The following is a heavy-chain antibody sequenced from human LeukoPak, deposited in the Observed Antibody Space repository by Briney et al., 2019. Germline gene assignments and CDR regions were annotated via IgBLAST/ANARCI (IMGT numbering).Heavy chain of an antibody. J-gene: IGHJ4*02. Sequence: GGSLRLSCGASGFTFGTYWMHWVRQAPGKGLVWVSGINSDGGTTTYADSVKGRFTISRDNAKNTLYLQMDNLRAEDTAIYYCATDYYVSGSYYRLFYWGQGTLVTVSS. CDR1: GFTFGTYW. CDR2: INSDGGTT. CDR3: ATDYYVSGSYYRLFY. D-gene: IGHD3-10*01. V-gene: IGHV3-74*01.